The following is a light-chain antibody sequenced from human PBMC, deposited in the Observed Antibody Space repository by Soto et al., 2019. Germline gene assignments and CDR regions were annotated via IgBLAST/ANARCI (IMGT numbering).Light chain of an antibody. Sequence: DIQLTQSPSFLSAYVGDRVAITCRASQDISSHLVWYQQKPGEAPQLLIFAASTLQSGVPSRFTGSRFETEFTLTIDGLQPEDFATYYWQQFNSYPSTFGQGTR. CDR2: AAS. V-gene: IGKV1-9*01. CDR3: QQFNSYPST. J-gene: IGKJ5*01. CDR1: QDISSH.